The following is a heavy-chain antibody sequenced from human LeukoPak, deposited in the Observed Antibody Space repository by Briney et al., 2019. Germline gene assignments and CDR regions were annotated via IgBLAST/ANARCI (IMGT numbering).Heavy chain of an antibody. J-gene: IGHJ4*02. CDR2: ISYEGSNT. CDR3: AKDYDIEAGTYFDY. Sequence: GGSLRLSCAASGFTFSSYGMRWVRQAPGKGLEWVAVISYEGSNTYYADSVKGRFTISRDNSKNTLYLQMNSLRAEDTAVYYCAKDYDIEAGTYFDYWGQGTLVTVSS. D-gene: IGHD3-9*01. V-gene: IGHV3-30*18. CDR1: GFTFSSYG.